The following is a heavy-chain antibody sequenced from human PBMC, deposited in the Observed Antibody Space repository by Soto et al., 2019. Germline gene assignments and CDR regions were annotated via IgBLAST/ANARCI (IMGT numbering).Heavy chain of an antibody. D-gene: IGHD2-8*02. V-gene: IGHV3-30*18. CDR2: ISYDGSNK. CDR1: GFTFSSYG. CDR3: AKTVRHWYDY. Sequence: PGGSLRLSCAASGFTFSSYGMHWVRQAPGKGLEWVAVISYDGSNKYYADSVKGRFTISRDNSKNTLYLQMNSLRAEDTAVYYCAKTVRHWYDYWGQGTLVTVSS. J-gene: IGHJ4*02.